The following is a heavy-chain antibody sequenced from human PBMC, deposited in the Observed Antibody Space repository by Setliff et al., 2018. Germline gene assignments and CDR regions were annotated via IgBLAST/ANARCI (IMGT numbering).Heavy chain of an antibody. CDR2: SNSDGSST. V-gene: IGHV3-74*01. D-gene: IGHD3-3*01. J-gene: IGHJ4*02. CDR3: ARDSKRDYNFWSGQGDY. Sequence: HPGGSLRLSCAASGFTFSNYQMHWVRQAPGMGLVWVSRSNSDGSSTAYADSVKGRFTISRDNAKNTLYLQMNSLRAEDTAVYYCARDSKRDYNFWSGQGDYWGQGTLVTVSS. CDR1: GFTFSNYQ.